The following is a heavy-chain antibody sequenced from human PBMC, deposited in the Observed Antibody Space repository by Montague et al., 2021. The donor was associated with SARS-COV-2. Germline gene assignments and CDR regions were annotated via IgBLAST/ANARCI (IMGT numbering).Heavy chain of an antibody. D-gene: IGHD3-22*01. CDR2: IHYRGKI. J-gene: IGHJ4*03. CDR3: ARDSYHYETSDTYVGSLDF. V-gene: IGHV4-59*01. CDR1: GGFISSYY. Sequence: SETLSLTCTVSGGFISSYYCSWNRQPLGKGKEWIGNIHYRGKINYSFHLKSRVTISVDTTKTQFSLKLRSVTAADTAVYYCARDSYHYETSDTYVGSLDFCDQGGQGTVST.